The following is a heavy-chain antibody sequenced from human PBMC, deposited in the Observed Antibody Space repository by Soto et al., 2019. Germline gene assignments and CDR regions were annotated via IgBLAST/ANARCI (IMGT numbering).Heavy chain of an antibody. CDR2: IIPIFGTA. D-gene: IGHD6-19*01. CDR1: GGTFSSYA. CDR3: ARQWLSSVGYFDL. Sequence: GASVKVSCKASGGTFSSYAISWLRQSPGQGLEWMGGIIPIFGTANYAQKFQGRVTITADESTSTAYMELSSLRSEDTAVYYCARQWLSSVGYFDLWGRGTLVTVSS. J-gene: IGHJ2*01. V-gene: IGHV1-69*13.